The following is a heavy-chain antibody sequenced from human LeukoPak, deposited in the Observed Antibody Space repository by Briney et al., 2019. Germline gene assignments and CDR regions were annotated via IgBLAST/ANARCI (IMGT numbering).Heavy chain of an antibody. J-gene: IGHJ4*02. CDR1: GFTFSTDA. D-gene: IGHD6-19*01. CDR3: ARDSTGWSKNY. CDR2: ISGSGGDT. Sequence: GGSLRLSCAASGFTFSTDAMTWVRQAPGKGLQWVSAISGSGGDTYYEDSVKGRFTTSRGNSKNMMYLQMNSLRAEDTAVYYCARDSTGWSKNYWGQGTLGTVSS. V-gene: IGHV3-23*01.